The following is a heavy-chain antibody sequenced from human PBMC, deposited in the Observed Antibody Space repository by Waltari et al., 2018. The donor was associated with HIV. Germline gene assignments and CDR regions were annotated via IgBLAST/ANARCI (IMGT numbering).Heavy chain of an antibody. CDR1: DGPIDRSSSS. Sequence: QLQLQESGPGLVKPSETLSLTCTVSDGPIDRSSSSGGWFRQPPGKGLEWIGSSYYSGSTYDNPSLKSRVTISVDTSKNRFSLKLSSVTAADTAVYYCARHVGGYDSSGYFPYYFDYWGQGALVTVSS. V-gene: IGHV4-39*01. J-gene: IGHJ4*02. CDR3: ARHVGGYDSSGYFPYYFDY. CDR2: SYYSGST. D-gene: IGHD3-22*01.